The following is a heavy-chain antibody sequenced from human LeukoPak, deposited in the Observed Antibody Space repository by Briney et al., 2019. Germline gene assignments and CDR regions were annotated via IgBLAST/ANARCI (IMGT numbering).Heavy chain of an antibody. J-gene: IGHJ6*02. CDR1: GASTSSVDYY. CDR3: ARVRLEKVRAYYGMDV. V-gene: IGHV4-30-4*01. Sequence: SQTLSLTCTVSGASTSSVDYYWTWIRQTPGEGLEWIGFIYHNGNTQYNPSLKSAITISIDTSKNQFSLTLSSVTAADTAVYYCARVRLEKVRAYYGMDVWGQGNTVTVSS. CDR2: IYHNGNT. D-gene: IGHD2-2*01.